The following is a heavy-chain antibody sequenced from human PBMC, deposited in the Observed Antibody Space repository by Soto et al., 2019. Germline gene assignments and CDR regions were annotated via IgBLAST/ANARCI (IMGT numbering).Heavy chain of an antibody. J-gene: IGHJ5*02. D-gene: IGHD2-21*01. CDR2: IYVTGAV. CDR1: AASLNGGRYC. Sequence: PRSLNCSVDAASLNGGRYCWSWIRQVPGKGLEWIGHIYVTGAVDYNPSLRDRITISQDTSERQFSLNLRLVTAADTAVYYCARLRIATNNYKWFDPWGQGTLVTVSS. V-gene: IGHV4-31*03. CDR3: ARLRIATNNYKWFDP.